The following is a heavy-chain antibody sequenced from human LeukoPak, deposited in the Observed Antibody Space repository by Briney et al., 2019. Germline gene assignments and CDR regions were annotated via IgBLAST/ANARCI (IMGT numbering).Heavy chain of an antibody. CDR2: ISYDGSEK. Sequence: GGSLRLSCAASGFMFSHSAMTWVRQAPGKGLEWVAGISYDGSEKFYAESVKGRFTISRDNSENTLYLQMNSLRTEDTAVYNCARDLSGSYTVDYWGQGTLLTVSS. V-gene: IGHV3-30*04. CDR3: ARDLSGSYTVDY. CDR1: GFMFSHSA. J-gene: IGHJ4*02. D-gene: IGHD1-26*01.